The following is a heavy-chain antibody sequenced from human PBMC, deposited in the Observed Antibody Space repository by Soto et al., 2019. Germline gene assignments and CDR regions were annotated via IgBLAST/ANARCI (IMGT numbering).Heavy chain of an antibody. CDR1: GGSISSSSYY. CDR3: ARPLFYSCWFDP. V-gene: IGHV4-39*01. Sequence: SETLSLTCTVSGGSISSSSYYWGWIRQPPGKGLEWIGSIYYSGSTYYNPSLKSRVTISVDTSKNQFSLKLSPVTAADTAVYYCARPLFYSCWFDPWGQGTLVTVSS. D-gene: IGHD2-21*01. CDR2: IYYSGST. J-gene: IGHJ5*02.